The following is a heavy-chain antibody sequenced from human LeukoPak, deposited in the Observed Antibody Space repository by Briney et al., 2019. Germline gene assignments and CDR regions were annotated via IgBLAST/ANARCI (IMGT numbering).Heavy chain of an antibody. V-gene: IGHV4-39*07. CDR2: VFYSGNT. J-gene: IGHJ4*02. Sequence: SETLSLTCTVSGGSVSSSVSYWGWLRQPPGKGLEWIGTVFYSGNTYYNPSLKSRVTISVDTSKNQFSLKLSSVTAADTAVFYCARDFTDTTGPTYWGQGALVTVSS. D-gene: IGHD1-14*01. CDR1: GGSVSSSVSY. CDR3: ARDFTDTTGPTY.